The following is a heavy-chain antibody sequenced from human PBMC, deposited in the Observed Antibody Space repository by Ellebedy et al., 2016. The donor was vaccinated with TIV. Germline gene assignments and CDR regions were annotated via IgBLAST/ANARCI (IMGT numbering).Heavy chain of an antibody. Sequence: PGGSLRLSCVASGFTFSGYSMSWVRQARGKGLEWVATIQLDGGEKFYVDSVKGRFTISRDNAKNSLYLQMDRLRGEDTAVYYCARGWWDYGAWGQGTQVTVSS. CDR3: ARGWWDYGA. J-gene: IGHJ5*02. CDR2: IQLDGGEK. CDR1: GFTFSGYS. V-gene: IGHV3-7*01. D-gene: IGHD4/OR15-4a*01.